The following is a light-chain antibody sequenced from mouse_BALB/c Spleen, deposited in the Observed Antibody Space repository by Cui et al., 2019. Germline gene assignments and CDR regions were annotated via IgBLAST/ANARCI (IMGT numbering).Light chain of an antibody. CDR2: SAS. CDR3: QQYSSYPFT. CDR1: QNVGTA. J-gene: IGKJ4*01. Sequence: DIVMTQPQKFMSTSVGDRVSITCKASQNVGTAVAWYQQKPGQSPKLLIYSASNRYTGGPDRFTGSGSGTDFTLTISNMQSEDLADYFCQQYSSYPFTFGSGTKLEIK. V-gene: IGKV6-13*01.